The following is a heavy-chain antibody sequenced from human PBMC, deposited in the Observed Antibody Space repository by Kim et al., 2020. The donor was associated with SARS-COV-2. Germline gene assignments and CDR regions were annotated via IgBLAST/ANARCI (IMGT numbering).Heavy chain of an antibody. CDR3: TTFLRGYYLIDY. CDR1: GFTFSNAW. D-gene: IGHD3-22*01. V-gene: IGHV3-15*01. Sequence: GGSLRLSCAASGFTFSNAWMSWVRQAPGKGLEWVGRIKSKTDGGTTDYAAPVKGRFTISRDDSKNTLYLQMNSLKTEDTAVYYCTTFLRGYYLIDYWGQGTLVTVSS. CDR2: IKSKTDGGTT. J-gene: IGHJ4*02.